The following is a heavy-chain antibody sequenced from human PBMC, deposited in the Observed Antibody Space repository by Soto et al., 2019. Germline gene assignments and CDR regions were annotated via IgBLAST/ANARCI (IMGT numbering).Heavy chain of an antibody. CDR2: ISSNGDTT. J-gene: IGHJ2*01. Sequence: GGTLRLSRAGSGFTFSTSAMHWVRQATGMGLEYVSAISSNGDTTYYANSVKGRFTISRDNAKNTLYLQMNSRRAEDPAVYYCAREFEVYSSSWY. V-gene: IGHV3-64*01. CDR3: AREFEVYSSSWY. D-gene: IGHD6-13*01. CDR1: GFTFSTSA.